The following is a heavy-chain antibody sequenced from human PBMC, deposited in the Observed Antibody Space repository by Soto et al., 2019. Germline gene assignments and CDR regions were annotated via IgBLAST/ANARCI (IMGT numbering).Heavy chain of an antibody. CDR3: ARGRGGYDYFDY. CDR1: GSSISSYY. D-gene: IGHD5-12*01. J-gene: IGHJ4*02. Sequence: QVQLQESGPGLVKPSETLSLTCTVSGSSISSYYWSWIRQPPGKGLEWIGYIYYSGSTNYNPSLKSRVTISVDTSKNQFSLKLSSVTAADTAVYYCARGRGGYDYFDYWGQGTLVTVSS. CDR2: IYYSGST. V-gene: IGHV4-59*01.